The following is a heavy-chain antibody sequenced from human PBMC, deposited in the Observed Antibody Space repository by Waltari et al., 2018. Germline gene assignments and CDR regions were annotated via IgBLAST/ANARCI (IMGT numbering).Heavy chain of an antibody. J-gene: IGHJ4*02. Sequence: QVQLVQSGAEVKKPGASVKVSCKASGYTFTGYYMHWVRRAPGQGLEGMGRINPNSGGTNYAQKFQGRVTMTRDTSISTAYMELSRLRSDDTAVYYCATYYGGNSGGFDYWGQGTLVTVSS. D-gene: IGHD4-17*01. CDR3: ATYYGGNSGGFDY. V-gene: IGHV1-2*06. CDR2: INPNSGGT. CDR1: GYTFTGYY.